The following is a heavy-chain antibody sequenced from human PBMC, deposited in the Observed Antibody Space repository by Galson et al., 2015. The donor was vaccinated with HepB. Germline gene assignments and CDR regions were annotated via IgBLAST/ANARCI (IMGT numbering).Heavy chain of an antibody. D-gene: IGHD6-19*01. CDR2: INPSGGST. CDR1: GYTFTSYY. Sequence: SVKVSCKASGYTFTSYYMHWVRQAPGQGLEWMGIINPSGGSTSYAQKFQGRVTMTRDTSTSTVYMELSSLRSEDTAVYYCARAAVAGPYERYFDLWGRGTLVTVSS. V-gene: IGHV1-46*01. J-gene: IGHJ2*01. CDR3: ARAAVAGPYERYFDL.